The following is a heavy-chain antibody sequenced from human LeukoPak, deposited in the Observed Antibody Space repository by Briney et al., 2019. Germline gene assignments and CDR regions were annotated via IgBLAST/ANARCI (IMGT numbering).Heavy chain of an antibody. Sequence: SETLSLTCTVSVGSINRRFWSWIRQPAGKGLEWIGRFQSNGSTNYNPSLKSRATMSVDTSKHHTLLKSGSVTVADTVVYYCATGSGDLDHWGQGTLVTVSS. J-gene: IGHJ4*02. CDR2: FQSNGST. D-gene: IGHD3-10*01. CDR3: ATGSGDLDH. CDR1: VGSINRRF. V-gene: IGHV4-4*07.